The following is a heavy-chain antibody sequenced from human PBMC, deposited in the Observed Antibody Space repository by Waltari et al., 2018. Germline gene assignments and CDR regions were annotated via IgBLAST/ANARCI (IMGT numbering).Heavy chain of an antibody. V-gene: IGHV1-58*01. D-gene: IGHD1-1*01. Sequence: QMQLVQSGPEVQKPGTSVKVSCKASGFTFTSSAVQWVRQARGQRLEWIGWIVVGSGNTNYAQKFQGRVTITRDMSTSTAYMELSSLRSEDTAVYYCAAFDAAGYMDAFDIWGQGTMVTVSS. CDR2: IVVGSGNT. CDR1: GFTFTSSA. CDR3: AAFDAAGYMDAFDI. J-gene: IGHJ3*02.